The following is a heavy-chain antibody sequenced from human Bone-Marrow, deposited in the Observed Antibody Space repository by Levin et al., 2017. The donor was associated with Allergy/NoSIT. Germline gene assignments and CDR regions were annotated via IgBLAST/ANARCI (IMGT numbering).Heavy chain of an antibody. CDR2: IYSGGST. V-gene: IGHV3-53*01. D-gene: IGHD6-19*01. CDR1: GFTVSSNY. J-gene: IGHJ4*02. Sequence: GESLKISCAASGFTVSSNYMSWVRQAPGKGLEWVSVIYSGGSTYYADSVKGRFTISRDNSKNTLYLQMNSLRAEDTAVYYCARGDSSGFLDYWGQGTLVTVSS. CDR3: ARGDSSGFLDY.